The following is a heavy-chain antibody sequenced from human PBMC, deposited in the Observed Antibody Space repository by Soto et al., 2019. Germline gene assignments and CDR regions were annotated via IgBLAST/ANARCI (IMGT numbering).Heavy chain of an antibody. D-gene: IGHD2-15*01. CDR1: VDSLPSGAYY. J-gene: IGHJ4*02. CDR3: AKSCGGDVYSH. CDR2: NYHTGNT. V-gene: IGHV4-61*03. Sequence: SETLSLTCNVSVDSLPSGAYYWTWIRQSPGRGLEWIGHNYHTGNTNYNPPRRSRLTIALDTSKNHFSLTLMSVNAVDTGVYYCAKSCGGDVYSHWGQGTLVTVSS.